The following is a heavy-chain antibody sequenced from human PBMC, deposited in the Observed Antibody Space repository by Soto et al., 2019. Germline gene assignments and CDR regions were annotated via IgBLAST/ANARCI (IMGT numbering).Heavy chain of an antibody. CDR1: GFTFSSYG. Sequence: PGGSLRLSCAASGFTFSSYGMHWVRQAPGKGLEWVAVISYDGSNKYYADSVKGRFTISRDNSKNTLYLQMNSLRAEDTAVYYCAKGADPFLTGYYKFKSLDYWGQGTLVTVPS. V-gene: IGHV3-30*18. D-gene: IGHD3-9*01. CDR3: AKGADPFLTGYYKFKSLDY. J-gene: IGHJ4*02. CDR2: ISYDGSNK.